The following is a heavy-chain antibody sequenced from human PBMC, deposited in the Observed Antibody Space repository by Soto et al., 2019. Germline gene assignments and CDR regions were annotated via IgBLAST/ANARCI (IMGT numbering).Heavy chain of an antibody. CDR2: IWYDGSNK. Sequence: GGSLRLSCAASGFTFSSYGMHWVRQAPGKGLEWVAVIWYDGSNKYYADSVKGRFTISRDNSKNTLYLQMNSLRAEDTAVYYCARDLISSGWLSYYYGMDVWGQGTTVTVSS. CDR3: ARDLISSGWLSYYYGMDV. D-gene: IGHD6-19*01. J-gene: IGHJ6*02. CDR1: GFTFSSYG. V-gene: IGHV3-33*01.